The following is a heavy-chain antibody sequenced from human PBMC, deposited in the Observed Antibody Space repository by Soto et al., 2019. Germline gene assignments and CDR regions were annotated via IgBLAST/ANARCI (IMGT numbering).Heavy chain of an antibody. D-gene: IGHD1-26*01. Sequence: QVQLQESGPGLVKPSQTLSLTCTVSGGSITSTGYYWSWIRQHPEKGLEWIGYISFGGSTYYNPSLKSRVAKSMDTSKTQFSLKLSYVTGADTAVYYCARDLRGGYDAFDIWGQGTMVTVSS. CDR2: ISFGGST. CDR1: GGSITSTGYY. V-gene: IGHV4-31*03. CDR3: ARDLRGGYDAFDI. J-gene: IGHJ3*02.